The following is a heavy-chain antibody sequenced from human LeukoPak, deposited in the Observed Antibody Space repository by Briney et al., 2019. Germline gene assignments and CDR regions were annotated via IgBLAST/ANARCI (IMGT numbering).Heavy chain of an antibody. J-gene: IGHJ4*02. V-gene: IGHV3-74*01. CDR2: INTDGSST. CDR3: ARDREWELLGVN. D-gene: IGHD1-26*01. CDR1: GFTFSSYW. Sequence: GGSLRLSCAASGFTFSSYWMHWVRQAPGKGLVWVSRINTDGSSTSYADSVKGRFTISRDNAKNTLYLQMNSLRAEDTAVYYCARDREWELLGVNXXQGTLVTVSS.